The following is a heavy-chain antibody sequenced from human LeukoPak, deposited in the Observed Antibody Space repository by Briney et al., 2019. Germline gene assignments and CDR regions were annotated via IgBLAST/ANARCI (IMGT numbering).Heavy chain of an antibody. D-gene: IGHD6-13*01. V-gene: IGHV3-21*01. CDR2: ISSSSSYI. CDR1: GFTFSSYA. CDR3: ARDPSAAQDY. J-gene: IGHJ4*02. Sequence: GGSLRLSCAAPGFTFSSYAMSWVRQAPGKGLEWVSSISSSSSYIYYADSVKGRFTISRDNTKNSLYLQMNSLRAEDTAVYYCARDPSAAQDYWGQGTLVTVSS.